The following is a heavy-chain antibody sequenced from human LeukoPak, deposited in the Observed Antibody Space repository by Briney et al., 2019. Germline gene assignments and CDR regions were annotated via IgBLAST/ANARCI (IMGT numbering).Heavy chain of an antibody. J-gene: IGHJ4*02. Sequence: GGSLRLSCGASGFTFSSYWMHWVRQAPGKGLVWVSRINSDGSSTSYADSVKGRFTISRDNAKNTLYLQMNSLRAEDTAVYYCARLGGSGWYAVDYYFDYWGQGTLVTVSS. CDR2: INSDGSST. CDR1: GFTFSSYW. V-gene: IGHV3-74*01. CDR3: ARLGGSGWYAVDYYFDY. D-gene: IGHD6-19*01.